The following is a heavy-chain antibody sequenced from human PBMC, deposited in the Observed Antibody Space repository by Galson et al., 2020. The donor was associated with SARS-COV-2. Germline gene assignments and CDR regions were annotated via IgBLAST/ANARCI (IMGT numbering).Heavy chain of an antibody. CDR3: ARASTEVTMIVVVITHFDY. CDR2: IYYSGST. D-gene: IGHD3-22*01. CDR1: GGSISSGDYY. Sequence: ETSETLSLTCTVSGGSISSGDYYWSWIRQPPGKGLEWIGYIYYSGSTYYNPSLKSRVTISVDTSKNQFSLKLSSVTAADTAVYYCARASTEVTMIVVVITHFDYWGQGTLVTVSS. J-gene: IGHJ4*02. V-gene: IGHV4-30-4*01.